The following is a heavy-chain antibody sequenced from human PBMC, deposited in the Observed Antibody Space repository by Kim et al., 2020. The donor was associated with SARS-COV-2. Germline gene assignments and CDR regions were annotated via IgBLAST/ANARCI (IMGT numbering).Heavy chain of an antibody. CDR1: GGSISSGGYY. J-gene: IGHJ6*02. D-gene: IGHD5-12*01. Sequence: SETLSLTCTVSGGSISSGGYYWSWIRQHPGKGLEWIGYIYYSGSTYYNPSLKSRVTISVDTSKNQFSLKLSSVTAADTAVYYCARSSLIRGYSGYDSYYYYGMDVWGQGTTVTVSS. CDR3: ARSSLIRGYSGYDSYYYYGMDV. V-gene: IGHV4-31*03. CDR2: IYYSGST.